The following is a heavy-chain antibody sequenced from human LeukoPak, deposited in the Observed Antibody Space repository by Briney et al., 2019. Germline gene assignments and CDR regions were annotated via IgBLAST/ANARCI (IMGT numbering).Heavy chain of an antibody. CDR3: ARVQYDFWSGYELDY. D-gene: IGHD3-3*01. CDR2: INHSGST. CDR1: GGSFSGYY. J-gene: IGHJ4*02. V-gene: IGHV4-34*01. Sequence: SETLSLTCAVYGGSFSGYYWSWIRQPPGKGLEWIGEINHSGSTNYNPSLKSRVTISVDTSKNQFSLKLSSVTAADTAVYYCARVQYDFWSGYELDYWGQGTLVTVSS.